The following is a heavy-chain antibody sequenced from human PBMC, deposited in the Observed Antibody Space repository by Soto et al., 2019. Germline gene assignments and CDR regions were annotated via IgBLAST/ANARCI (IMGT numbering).Heavy chain of an antibody. CDR2: IIPIFGTA. J-gene: IGHJ5*02. V-gene: IGHV1-69*12. CDR3: ARSPPAAMPGWFDP. CDR1: GGTFSSYA. D-gene: IGHD2-2*01. Sequence: QVQLVQSGAEVKKPGSSVKVSCKASGGTFSSYAISWVRQAPGQGLEWMGGIIPIFGTANYAQKFQGRVTVSAYESXSTAYMELSSLRSEDTAVYYCARSPPAAMPGWFDPWGQGTLVTVSS.